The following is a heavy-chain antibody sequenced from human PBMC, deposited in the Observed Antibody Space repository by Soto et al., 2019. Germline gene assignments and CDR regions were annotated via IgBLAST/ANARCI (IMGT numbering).Heavy chain of an antibody. CDR2: INHSGST. Sequence: KTSETLSLTCAVYGGSFSGYYWSWIRQPPGKGLEWIGEINHSGSTNYNPSLKSRVTISVDTSKNQFPLKLSSVTAADTAVYYCARRNGYYDFWSGYSKFDYWGQGTLVTVSS. CDR1: GGSFSGYY. V-gene: IGHV4-34*01. D-gene: IGHD3-3*01. J-gene: IGHJ4*02. CDR3: ARRNGYYDFWSGYSKFDY.